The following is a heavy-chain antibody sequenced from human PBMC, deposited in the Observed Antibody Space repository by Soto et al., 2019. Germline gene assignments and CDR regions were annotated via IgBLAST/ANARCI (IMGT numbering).Heavy chain of an antibody. V-gene: IGHV4-34*01. CDR2: INHSGST. D-gene: IGHD6-13*01. CDR1: GGSFSGYY. CDR3: ARWGFGAAAGTNYYYYGMDV. Sequence: SETMSLTCAAYGGSFSGYYWSWIRQPPGKGLEWIGEINHSGSTNYNPSLKSRVTISVDTSKNQFSLKLSSVTAADTAVYYCARWGFGAAAGTNYYYYGMDVWGQGTTVTVSS. J-gene: IGHJ6*02.